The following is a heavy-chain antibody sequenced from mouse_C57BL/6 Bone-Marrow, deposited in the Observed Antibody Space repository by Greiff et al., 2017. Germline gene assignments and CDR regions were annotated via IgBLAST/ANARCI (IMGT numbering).Heavy chain of an antibody. CDR2: IYPTSGRT. CDR1: GYTFTSYW. V-gene: IGHV1-55*01. CDR3: AGSGPLGRSFDY. D-gene: IGHD4-1*01. J-gene: IGHJ2*01. Sequence: VQLQQSGAELVKPGASVKMSCKASGYTFTSYWITWVKQRPGQGLEWIGDIYPTSGRTNYNEKFKSKAILTVDTSSNTAYMQLSSLTSEDSAVFYCAGSGPLGRSFDYWGQGTTLTVSS.